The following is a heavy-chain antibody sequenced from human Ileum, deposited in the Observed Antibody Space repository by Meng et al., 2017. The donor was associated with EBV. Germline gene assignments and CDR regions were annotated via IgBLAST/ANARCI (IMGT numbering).Heavy chain of an antibody. CDR1: GVSIERSSDN. Sequence: LQLQRSGPGLVKPSGTLSLTCIVSGVSIERSSDNWGWIRQSPGKGLEWMGNIYYSGTTYYNPSLKSRVTISVDTSKNQFSLKLSSVTAADTAVYYCARGYSSGWYYFDSWGQGTLVTVSS. V-gene: IGHV4-39*01. J-gene: IGHJ4*02. D-gene: IGHD6-19*01. CDR3: ARGYSSGWYYFDS. CDR2: IYYSGTT.